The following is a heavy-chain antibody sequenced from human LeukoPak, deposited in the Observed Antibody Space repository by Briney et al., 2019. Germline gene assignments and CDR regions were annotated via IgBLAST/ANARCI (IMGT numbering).Heavy chain of an antibody. CDR3: ARAYSNYGMDV. D-gene: IGHD4-4*01. J-gene: IGHJ6*02. CDR1: GFTFSSYA. Sequence: PGGSLRLSCAASGFTFSSYAMSWVRQAPGKGLEWVSAISGSGGSTYYADSVKGRFTISRDNAKNSLYLQMNSLRAEDTALYYCARAYSNYGMDVWGQGTTVTVSS. CDR2: ISGSGGST. V-gene: IGHV3-23*01.